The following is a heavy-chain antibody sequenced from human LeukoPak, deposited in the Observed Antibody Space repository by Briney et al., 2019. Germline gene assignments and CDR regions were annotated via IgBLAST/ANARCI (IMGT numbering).Heavy chain of an antibody. D-gene: IGHD1-26*01. J-gene: IGHJ4*02. CDR3: AKGTVGAYEIDY. CDR1: GFTFSSYG. CDR2: IRYDGNNK. V-gene: IGHV3-30*02. Sequence: GGSLRLSCAASGFTFSSYGLHWVRQAPGRGLEWVAFIRYDGNNKYYADSVKGRFTISRDNSKNTLYLQTNSLRTEDTAVYYCAKGTVGAYEIDYWGQGTLVTVSS.